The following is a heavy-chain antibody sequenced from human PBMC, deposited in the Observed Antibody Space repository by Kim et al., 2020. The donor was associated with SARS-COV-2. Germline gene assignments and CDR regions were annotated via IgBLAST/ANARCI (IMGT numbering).Heavy chain of an antibody. V-gene: IGHV4-34*01. CDR3: ASTPPRGEIAAAGKGGY. D-gene: IGHD6-13*01. J-gene: IGHJ4*02. Sequence: SETLSLTCAVYGGSFSGYYWSWIRQPPGKGLEWIGEINHSGSTNYNPSLKSRVTISVDTSKNQFSLKLSSVTAADTAVYYCASTPPRGEIAAAGKGGYWGQGTLVTVSS. CDR1: GGSFSGYY. CDR2: INHSGST.